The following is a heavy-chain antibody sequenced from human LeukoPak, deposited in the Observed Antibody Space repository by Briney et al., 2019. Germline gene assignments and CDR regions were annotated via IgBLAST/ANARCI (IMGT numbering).Heavy chain of an antibody. CDR2: ISSSSSTI. J-gene: IGHJ4*02. V-gene: IGHV3-48*01. D-gene: IGHD1-7*01. Sequence: GGSLRLSCVGSGFTFSRYSLNWVRQAPGKGLECIAYISSSSSTIYYADSVKGRFTISRDNAKNSLFLHMNSLRAEDTALYYCARENFADLFDFWGQGALVTVSS. CDR1: GFTFSRYS. CDR3: ARENFADLFDF.